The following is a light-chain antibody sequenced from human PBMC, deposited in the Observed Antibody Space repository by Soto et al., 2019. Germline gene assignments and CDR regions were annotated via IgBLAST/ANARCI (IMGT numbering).Light chain of an antibody. CDR1: QRISGY. CDR3: QQSSIRPPM. J-gene: IGKJ1*01. CDR2: ASL. V-gene: IGKV1-39*01. Sequence: DIQMTQSPSSLSASIGDSVTITCRASQRISGYLNWYQQKPGGAPQFLIYASLTLQSGVHSSVSGSGYGTDFTLTCNNLQAEDVATFYCQQSSIRPPMFGQGTKVEVK.